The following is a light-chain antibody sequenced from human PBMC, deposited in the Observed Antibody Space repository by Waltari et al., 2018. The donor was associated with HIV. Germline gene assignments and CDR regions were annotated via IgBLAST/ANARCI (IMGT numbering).Light chain of an antibody. Sequence: IQLTQSPSSLSASIGDRVTMTSPASQIITICLTCYRQTPGKAPELLIYAASVLQRWVPSRFSASGSGTDDTLTISSVKTEDFATDYCQQTYSPRLTFGPGTKVDVK. V-gene: IGKV1-39*01. CDR1: QIITIC. CDR3: QQTYSPRLT. CDR2: AAS. J-gene: IGKJ3*01.